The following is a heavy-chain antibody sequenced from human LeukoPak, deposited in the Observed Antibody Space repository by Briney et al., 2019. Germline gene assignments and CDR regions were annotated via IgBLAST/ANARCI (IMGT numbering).Heavy chain of an antibody. V-gene: IGHV3-33*01. CDR3: ARDGALKVTYFDY. CDR1: GFTFSNYA. CDR2: IWYDGSNN. D-gene: IGHD2-21*02. Sequence: GGSLRLSCAASGFTFSNYAMHWVRQAPGKGLEWVAVIWYDGSNNYYADSVKGRFTISRDNSKNTLYLQMNSLRAEDTAVYYCARDGALKVTYFDYWGQGTLVTVSS. J-gene: IGHJ4*02.